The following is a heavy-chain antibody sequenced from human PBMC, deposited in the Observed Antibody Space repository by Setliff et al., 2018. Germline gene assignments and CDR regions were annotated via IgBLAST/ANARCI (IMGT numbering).Heavy chain of an antibody. Sequence: PGGSLRLSCEASGFTFDDHTMHWVRQAPGRGLEWISIISWDGVSAEYAASVRGRFAIARDNSKNILYLQMNSLRRDDTALYLCARAIGDYVMDSWGQGTLVTVSS. D-gene: IGHD4-17*01. V-gene: IGHV3-43*01. CDR3: ARAIGDYVMDS. CDR1: GFTFDDHT. CDR2: ISWDGVSA. J-gene: IGHJ4*02.